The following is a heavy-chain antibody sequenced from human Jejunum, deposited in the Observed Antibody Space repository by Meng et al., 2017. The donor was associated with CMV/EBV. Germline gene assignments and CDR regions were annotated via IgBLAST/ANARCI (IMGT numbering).Heavy chain of an antibody. D-gene: IGHD4/OR15-4a*01. Sequence: CAASGFTFSSYAMNWVRQAPGKGLEWVSYIGSSGRTIYFADSVRGRFTISRDNAKNSLYLQMNSLRAEDTAVYYCARDRHYGADYWGQGTLVTVSS. CDR2: IGSSGRTI. V-gene: IGHV3-48*04. CDR1: GFTFSSYA. CDR3: ARDRHYGADY. J-gene: IGHJ4*02.